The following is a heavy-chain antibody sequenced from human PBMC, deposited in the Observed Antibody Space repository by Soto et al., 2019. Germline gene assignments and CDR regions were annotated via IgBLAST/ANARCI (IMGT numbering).Heavy chain of an antibody. CDR1: GFTFSSCW. D-gene: IGHD2-2*02. J-gene: IGHJ6*02. CDR3: ARGPDIVLEPGAIDAMDV. Sequence: GGSLRLSCAASGFTFSSCWMHWVRQAPGKGLVWVSRINSDGSNTRYADSVKGRFTISRDNAKNTLYLQVNSLRVEDTAVYYCARGPDIVLEPGAIDAMDVWGQGATVTVSS. V-gene: IGHV3-74*01. CDR2: INSDGSNT.